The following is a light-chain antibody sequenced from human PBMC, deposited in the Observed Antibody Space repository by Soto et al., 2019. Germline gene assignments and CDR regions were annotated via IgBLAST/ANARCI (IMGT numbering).Light chain of an antibody. Sequence: QSALTQPASVSGYPGQSITISCTGTSSDVGGYNYVSWYQQHPGKAPKLMIYDVSNRPSGVSNRFSGSKSGNTASLTISGLQAEDEADYYCNSYTSSSTQVFGNGTKLTVL. CDR3: NSYTSSSTQV. CDR1: SSDVGGYNY. CDR2: DVS. V-gene: IGLV2-14*03. J-gene: IGLJ1*01.